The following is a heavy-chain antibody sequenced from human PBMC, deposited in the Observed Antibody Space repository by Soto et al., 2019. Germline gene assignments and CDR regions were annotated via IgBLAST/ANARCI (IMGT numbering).Heavy chain of an antibody. J-gene: IGHJ4*01. CDR3: AREGDIMIFVVVTDAFDL. V-gene: IGHV3-33*01. Sequence: QEQLVESGGGVVQPGKSLRLSCAASGFIFSRYGMHWVRQAPGKGLDWVALLSYDANNRYYGDSVKGRFTISRDNAKNMLFLQVNSLRVEDTAVDYGAREGDIMIFVVVTDAFDLWGHGNLVTVSS. D-gene: IGHD3-3*01. CDR1: GFIFSRYG. CDR2: LSYDANNR.